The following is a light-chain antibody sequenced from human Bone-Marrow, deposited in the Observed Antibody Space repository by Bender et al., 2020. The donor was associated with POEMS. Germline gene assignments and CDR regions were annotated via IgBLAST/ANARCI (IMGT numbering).Light chain of an antibody. CDR1: SSAVGGPNY. CDR2: DVS. J-gene: IGLJ2*01. CDR3: SSYTSTSTLV. Sequence: QSALTQPAYVSGSPGQPITISCTATSSAVGGPNYVSWYQQLPGKAPKLLIFDVSHRPSGVSDRFSGSKSGNTASLTISGLQADDEGDYYCSSYTSTSTLVFGGGTKLTVL. V-gene: IGLV2-14*03.